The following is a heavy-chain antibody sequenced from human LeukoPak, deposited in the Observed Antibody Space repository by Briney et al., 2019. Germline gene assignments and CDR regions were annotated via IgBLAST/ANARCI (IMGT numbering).Heavy chain of an antibody. CDR2: TSGDGGAT. D-gene: IGHD3-22*01. CDR1: GFTFSSYA. Sequence: GGSLRLSCAASGFTFSSYAMSWVRQSTGKGLEWVSSTSGDGGATYYSNSMKGRFTISRDNSRNTLYLQMNSLRAEDTAVYYCAKDRPNYYGSNGHYYRRDGDYWGQGTLVTVSS. CDR3: AKDRPNYYGSNGHYYRRDGDY. V-gene: IGHV3-23*01. J-gene: IGHJ4*02.